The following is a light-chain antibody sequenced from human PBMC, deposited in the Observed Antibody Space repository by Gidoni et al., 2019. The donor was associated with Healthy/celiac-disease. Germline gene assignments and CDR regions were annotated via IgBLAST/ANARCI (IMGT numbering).Light chain of an antibody. V-gene: IGLV3-21*02. Sequence: SYVLTQPPAGSVAPAQTARITCGGNNIGSKSVHWYQQKPGQAPVLVVYDDSDRPSGIPERFSGSNSGNTATLTSSRVEAGDEADYYCQVWDSSSDHREVFGGGTKLTVL. CDR3: QVWDSSSDHREV. CDR2: DDS. J-gene: IGLJ2*01. CDR1: NIGSKS.